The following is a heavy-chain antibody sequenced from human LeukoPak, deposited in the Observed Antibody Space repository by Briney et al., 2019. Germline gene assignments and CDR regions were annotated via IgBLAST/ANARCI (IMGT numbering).Heavy chain of an antibody. CDR1: DYSISSGYY. D-gene: IGHD4-17*01. CDR3: ARDPITTVTTTMDDY. CDR2: IYYSGST. V-gene: IGHV4-38-2*02. Sequence: SETLSLTCTVSDYSISSGYYWGWIRQPPGKGLEWIGSIYYSGSTYYNPSLKSRVTISVDTSKNQFSLKLSSVTAADTAVYYCARDPITTVTTTMDDYWGQGTLVTVSS. J-gene: IGHJ4*02.